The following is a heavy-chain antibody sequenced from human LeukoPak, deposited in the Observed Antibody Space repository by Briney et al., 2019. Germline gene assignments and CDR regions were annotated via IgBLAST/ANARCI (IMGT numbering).Heavy chain of an antibody. CDR3: ASLWFGGFHY. J-gene: IGHJ4*02. CDR1: GGSVNSGSFY. Sequence: SETLSLTCSVSGGSVNSGSFYWSWIRQPPGKGLEWIGYIYYSGSTNFNPSLKSRVTMSVDTSNNHFSLRLTSVTAADTAVYYCASLWFGGFHYWGQGILVTVSS. V-gene: IGHV4-61*03. CDR2: IYYSGST. D-gene: IGHD3-10*01.